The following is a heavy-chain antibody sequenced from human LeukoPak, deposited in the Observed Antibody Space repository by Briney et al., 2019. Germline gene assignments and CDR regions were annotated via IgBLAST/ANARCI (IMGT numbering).Heavy chain of an antibody. CDR3: ARGYWPLDY. Sequence: SETLSLTCTVSGGSISSYYWSWIRQPPGKGLEWIGSIYYSGSTYYNPSLKSRVTISVDTSKNQFSLKLSSVTAADTAVYYCARGYWPLDYWGQGTLATVSS. V-gene: IGHV4-39*07. CDR1: GGSISSYY. CDR2: IYYSGST. D-gene: IGHD2-8*02. J-gene: IGHJ4*02.